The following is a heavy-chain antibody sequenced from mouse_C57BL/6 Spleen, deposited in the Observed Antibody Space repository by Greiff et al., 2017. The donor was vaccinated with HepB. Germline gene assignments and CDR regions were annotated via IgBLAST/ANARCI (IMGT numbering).Heavy chain of an antibody. CDR1: GYSITSGYD. Sequence: ESGPGMVKPSQSLSLTCTVTGYSITSGYDWHWIRHFPGNKLEWMGYISYSGSTNYNPSLKSRISITHDTSKNHFFLKLNSVTTEDTATYYCARGDGSGGFAYWGQGTLVTVSA. D-gene: IGHD1-1*01. CDR3: ARGDGSGGFAY. V-gene: IGHV3-1*01. CDR2: ISYSGST. J-gene: IGHJ3*01.